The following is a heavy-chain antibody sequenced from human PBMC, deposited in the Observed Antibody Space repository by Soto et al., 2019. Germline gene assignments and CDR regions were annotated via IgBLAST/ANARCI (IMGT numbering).Heavy chain of an antibody. CDR2: MYNTGST. Sequence: SETLSLTCTVSGGSISGYYLSWIRQPPGKGLEWIGYMYNTGSTVYNPSFKSRVTISVDTSKNQFSLKLTSVTAADTAVYYCARANRPITMTYLNWFDPWGQGTLVTVSS. CDR1: GGSISGYY. CDR3: ARANRPITMTYLNWFDP. J-gene: IGHJ5*02. V-gene: IGHV4-59*12. D-gene: IGHD3-22*01.